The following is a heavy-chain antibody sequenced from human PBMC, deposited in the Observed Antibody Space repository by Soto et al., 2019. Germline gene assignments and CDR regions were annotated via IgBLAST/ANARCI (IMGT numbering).Heavy chain of an antibody. D-gene: IGHD5-12*01. CDR1: GDSVSSNSAA. V-gene: IGHV6-1*01. CDR3: ARETSVGDGYNSPFDY. J-gene: IGHJ4*02. CDR2: TYYRSKWYN. Sequence: PSQTLSLTCAISGDSVSSNSAAWNWIRQSPSRGLEWLGRTYYRSKWYNDYAVSVKSRITINPDTSKNQFSLQLNSVTPEDTALYYCARETSVGDGYNSPFDYWGQGTLVTVSS.